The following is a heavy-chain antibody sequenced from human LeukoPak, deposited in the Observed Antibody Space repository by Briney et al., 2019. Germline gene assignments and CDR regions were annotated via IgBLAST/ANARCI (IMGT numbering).Heavy chain of an antibody. D-gene: IGHD3-10*01. J-gene: IGHJ3*02. CDR1: GGSISSGGYY. Sequence: SETLSLTCTVSGGSISSGGYYWSWIRQHPGKGLEWIGYIYYSGSTYYNPSLKRRVTISVDTSKNQFSLKLSSVTAADTAVYYCATMVRGVNPSPDAFDIWGQGTMVTVSS. CDR2: IYYSGST. CDR3: ATMVRGVNPSPDAFDI. V-gene: IGHV4-31*03.